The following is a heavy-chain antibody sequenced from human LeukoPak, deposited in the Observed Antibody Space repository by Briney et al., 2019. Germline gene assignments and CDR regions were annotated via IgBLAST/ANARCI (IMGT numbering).Heavy chain of an antibody. CDR1: GFTFSSYS. CDR2: ISSSSSTI. J-gene: IGHJ4*02. D-gene: IGHD1-26*01. V-gene: IGHV3-48*01. Sequence: SGGSLRLSCAASGFTFSSYSMNWVRQAPGKGLEWVSYISSSSSTIYYADSVKVRFTISRDNAKNSLYLQMNSLRAEDTAVYHCARDEGLGIDYWGQGTLVTVSS. CDR3: ARDEGLGIDY.